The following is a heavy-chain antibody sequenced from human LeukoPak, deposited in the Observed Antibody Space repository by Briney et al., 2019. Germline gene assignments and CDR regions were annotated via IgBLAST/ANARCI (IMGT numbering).Heavy chain of an antibody. CDR3: ARDQAATNTQVWFCLD. D-gene: IGHD3-9*01. Sequence: GASVKVSCKASGYTFTGNYIHWVRQAPGQGLEWMGWINPKSGATNYAPNFQGRVTMTRDTSITTAYVELSSLRSDDTAVYYCARDQAATNTQVWFCLDWGQGTLVTVSS. CDR2: INPKSGAT. J-gene: IGHJ4*02. V-gene: IGHV1-2*02. CDR1: GYTFTGNY.